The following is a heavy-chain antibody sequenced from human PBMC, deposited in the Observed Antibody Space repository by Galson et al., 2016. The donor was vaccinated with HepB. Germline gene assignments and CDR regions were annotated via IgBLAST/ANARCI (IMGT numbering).Heavy chain of an antibody. CDR3: VREATTVTRAHFDY. D-gene: IGHD4-17*01. CDR2: VRSKVYDGTT. Sequence: SLRLSCAASGFTAGDYAMNWFRQAPRKGLEWVGFVRSKVYDGTTEYAASVRGRFTISRDDSKNIAYLQMNSLKTEDTAMYYCVREATTVTRAHFDYRGQGTLVTVSS. CDR1: GFTAGDYA. V-gene: IGHV3-49*03. J-gene: IGHJ4*02.